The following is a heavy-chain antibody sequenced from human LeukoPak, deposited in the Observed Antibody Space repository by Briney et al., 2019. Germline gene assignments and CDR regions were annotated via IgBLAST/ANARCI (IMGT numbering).Heavy chain of an antibody. V-gene: IGHV3-23*01. CDR1: GFTFSSYA. CDR3: AKDLEGIATTRYYFDY. D-gene: IGHD1-1*01. CDR2: ISGRGGST. J-gene: IGHJ4*02. Sequence: GGSLRLSCAASGFTFSSYAMSWVRQAPGKGLEWVSHISGRGGSTYYADSVKGRFTISRDNSKNTLYPQMNSLRAEDTAVYYCAKDLEGIATTRYYFDYWGQGTLVTVSS.